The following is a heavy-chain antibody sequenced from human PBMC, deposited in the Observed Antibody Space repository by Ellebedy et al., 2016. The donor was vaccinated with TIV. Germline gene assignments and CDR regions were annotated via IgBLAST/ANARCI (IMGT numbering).Heavy chain of an antibody. D-gene: IGHD3-22*01. CDR1: GLTLSPFG. V-gene: IGHV3-30*07. J-gene: IGHJ6*03. Sequence: GESLKISCAASGLTLSPFGIPWVRQAPGKGLECVAVISYHGDNAFYAESVKGRFTISRDNSKSTLYLQMNSLRPEETAVYYCARAQWFLRGRGYMDVWGKGTTVTVSS. CDR2: ISYHGDNA. CDR3: ARAQWFLRGRGYMDV.